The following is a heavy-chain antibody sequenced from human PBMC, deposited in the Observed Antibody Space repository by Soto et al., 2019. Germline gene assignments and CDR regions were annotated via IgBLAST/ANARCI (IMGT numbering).Heavy chain of an antibody. CDR2: IKQDGSEK. D-gene: IGHD3-10*01. V-gene: IGHV3-7*01. CDR3: ARTVGHVLLWFGEPRTFDI. CDR1: GFTFSSYW. Sequence: EVQLVESGGGLVQPGGSLRLSCAASGFTFSSYWMSWVRQAPGKGLEWVANIKQDGSEKYYADSVKGRFTFSRDNAKNSLYLQMHSLRGEDAAVYYCARTVGHVLLWFGEPRTFDIWGQGTMVTVSS. J-gene: IGHJ3*02.